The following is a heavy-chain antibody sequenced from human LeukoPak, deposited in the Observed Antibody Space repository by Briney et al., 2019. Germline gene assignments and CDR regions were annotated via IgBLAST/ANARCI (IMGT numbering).Heavy chain of an antibody. V-gene: IGHV4-59*01. Sequence: PETLSLTCTVSGGSISSYYWSWIRQPPGKGLEWIGYIYYSGSTNYNPSLKSRVTISVDTSKNQFSLKLSSVTAADTAVYYCARVVNPKGYCSSTSCPPVVYFDYWGQGALVTVSS. CDR2: IYYSGST. CDR3: ARVVNPKGYCSSTSCPPVVYFDY. D-gene: IGHD2-2*01. J-gene: IGHJ4*02. CDR1: GGSISSYY.